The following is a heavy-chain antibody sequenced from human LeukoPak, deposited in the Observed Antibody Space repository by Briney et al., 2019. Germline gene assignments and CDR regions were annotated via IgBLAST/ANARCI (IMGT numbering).Heavy chain of an antibody. V-gene: IGHV5-51*01. CDR3: ARLRWPRGGRSSFDY. D-gene: IGHD3-10*01. CDR1: GYSFTNHW. J-gene: IGHJ4*02. Sequence: GDPPKMSCKCSGYSFTNHWSGWGRQMPGKGLEWMGIVNPDDSDTIYSPSFQGQVTISADESITTAYLQWSSLKASDTAMYYCARLRWPRGGRSSFDYWGQGALVTVSS. CDR2: VNPDDSDT.